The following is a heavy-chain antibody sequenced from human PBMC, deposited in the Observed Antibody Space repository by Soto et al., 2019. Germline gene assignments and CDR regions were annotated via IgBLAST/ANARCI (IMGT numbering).Heavy chain of an antibody. Sequence: EVQLVESGGGLVQPGGSLRLSCAASGFTLSSYDIHWVRQATGEGLAWVSGIGSGGDTHYADSVKGRFIISREDGKNSLYLQMNNLRVGDPAVYYCTRKTPQTGMEVWGQGATVTVSS. D-gene: IGHD3-9*01. V-gene: IGHV3-13*01. J-gene: IGHJ6*02. CDR2: IGSGGDT. CDR1: GFTLSSYD. CDR3: TRKTPQTGMEV.